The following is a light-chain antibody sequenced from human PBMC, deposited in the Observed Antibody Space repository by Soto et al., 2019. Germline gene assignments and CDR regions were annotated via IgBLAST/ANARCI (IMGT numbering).Light chain of an antibody. CDR2: AAS. V-gene: IGKV1-27*01. CDR3: QKFSAGHT. Sequence: DIQMTQSPSSLSASVGDRATITCRASQAIYNYLAWYQQKPGKVPTLLISAASTLQSGVPSRFSGSGSGTDFTLSISRLQPEDVAKYYCQKFSAGHTFGGGTKVEI. CDR1: QAIYNY. J-gene: IGKJ4*01.